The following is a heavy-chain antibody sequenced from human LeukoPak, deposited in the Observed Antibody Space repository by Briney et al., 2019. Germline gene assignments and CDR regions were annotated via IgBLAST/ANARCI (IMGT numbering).Heavy chain of an antibody. Sequence: GRSLRLSCAASGFTFSSYGMHWVRQAPGKGLEWVAVIWYDGSNKYYADSVKGRFTISRDNSKNTLYLQMNSLRAEDTAVYYCARALDYYDSSGYYYNWFDPWGQGTLVTVSS. D-gene: IGHD3-22*01. J-gene: IGHJ5*02. V-gene: IGHV3-33*01. CDR2: IWYDGSNK. CDR3: ARALDYYDSSGYYYNWFDP. CDR1: GFTFSSYG.